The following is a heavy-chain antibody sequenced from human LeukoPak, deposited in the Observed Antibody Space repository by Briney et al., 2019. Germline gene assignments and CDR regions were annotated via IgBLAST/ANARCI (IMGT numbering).Heavy chain of an antibody. V-gene: IGHV3-66*01. J-gene: IGHJ5*02. Sequence: PGGSLRLSCAASGFTVSSTYMSWVRQAPGKGLQWVSVIYSGGGTYYAASVKGRFTISRDNSNNTVFLQMNNLRAEDTAVYDCARDVGYSSDDFTWGQGGLVSVSS. CDR2: IYSGGGT. D-gene: IGHD5-12*01. CDR1: GFTVSSTY. CDR3: ARDVGYSSDDFT.